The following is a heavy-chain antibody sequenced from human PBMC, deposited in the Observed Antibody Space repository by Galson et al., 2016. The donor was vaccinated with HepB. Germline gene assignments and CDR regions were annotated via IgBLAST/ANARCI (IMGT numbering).Heavy chain of an antibody. V-gene: IGHV3-53*01. J-gene: IGHJ3*01. CDR1: GFSVRNDY. CDR3: ARVFGPLDAFDV. D-gene: IGHD3-3*01. Sequence: SLRLSCAASGFSVRNDYVSWVRQAPGKGLEWVSVIYTGGTTYYADSVKGRFTISRDNSKNTVYLQMNSLRAEDTAIYYCARVFGPLDAFDVWGQGTMVTVSS. CDR2: IYTGGTT.